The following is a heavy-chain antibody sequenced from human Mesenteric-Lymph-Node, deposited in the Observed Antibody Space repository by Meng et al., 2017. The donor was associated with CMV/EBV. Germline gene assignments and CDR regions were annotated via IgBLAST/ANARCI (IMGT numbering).Heavy chain of an antibody. J-gene: IGHJ4*02. Sequence: GGSLRLSCAASGFTFDDYGMSWVRQAPGKGLEWVSGINWNGGSTGYADSVKGRFTISRDNSKNTVYLQMNSLRAEDTAVYYCASGLRLYSSGWFYFDYWGQGTLVTVSS. V-gene: IGHV3-20*04. CDR2: INWNGGST. CDR3: ASGLRLYSSGWFYFDY. CDR1: GFTFDDYG. D-gene: IGHD6-19*01.